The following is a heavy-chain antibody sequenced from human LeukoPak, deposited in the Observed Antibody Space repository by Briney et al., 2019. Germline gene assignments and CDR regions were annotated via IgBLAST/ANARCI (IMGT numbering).Heavy chain of an antibody. CDR2: ISNSDRTI. CDR3: ASLVDSHV. D-gene: IGHD5-12*01. V-gene: IGHV3-11*01. Sequence: GGSLRLSCAASGFPFSDYYMSWIRHAPGKGLEWVSYISNSDRTIYYADPVKGRYTISRDNAKNSLYLQMNSLRAEDTAVYYCASLVDSHVWGQGTTVTVSS. J-gene: IGHJ6*02. CDR1: GFPFSDYY.